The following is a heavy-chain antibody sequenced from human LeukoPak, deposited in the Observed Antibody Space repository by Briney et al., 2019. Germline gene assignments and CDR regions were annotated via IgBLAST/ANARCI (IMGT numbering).Heavy chain of an antibody. CDR2: IYTSGST. CDR3: ARGDSSSWYWFDP. J-gene: IGHJ5*02. D-gene: IGHD6-13*01. CDR1: GGSISSGSYY. V-gene: IGHV4-61*02. Sequence: SQTLSLTCAVSGGSISSGSYYWSWIRQPAGKGLEWIGRIYTSGSTNYNPSLKSRVTISVDTSKNQFSLKLSSVTAADTAVYYCARGDSSSWYWFDPWGQGTLVTVSS.